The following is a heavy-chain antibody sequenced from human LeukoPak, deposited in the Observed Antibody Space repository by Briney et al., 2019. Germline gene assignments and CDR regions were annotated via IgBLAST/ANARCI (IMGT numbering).Heavy chain of an antibody. CDR3: ARGYGGNAYYFDY. Sequence: SVKVSCKASGGTFSSYAISWVRQAPGQGLEWMGGIIPIFGTANYAQKFQGRVTITTDESTSTAYMELSSLRSEDTAVYYCARGYGGNAYYFDYWGQGTLVTVSS. D-gene: IGHD4-23*01. V-gene: IGHV1-69*05. CDR2: IIPIFGTA. CDR1: GGTFSSYA. J-gene: IGHJ4*02.